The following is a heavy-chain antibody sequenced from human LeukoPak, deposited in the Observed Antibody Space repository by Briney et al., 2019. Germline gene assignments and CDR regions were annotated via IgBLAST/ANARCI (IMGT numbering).Heavy chain of an antibody. CDR1: GYTFTSYY. CDR3: ARDQKVGATKVLDFDY. D-gene: IGHD1-26*01. CDR2: INPSGGST. J-gene: IGHJ4*02. V-gene: IGHV1-46*01. Sequence: ASVKVSCKASGYTFTSYYMHWVRQAPGQGLEWMGIINPSGGSTSYAQKFQGRVTMTTDTSTSTAYMELRSLRSDDTAVYYCARDQKVGATKVLDFDYWGQGTLVTVSS.